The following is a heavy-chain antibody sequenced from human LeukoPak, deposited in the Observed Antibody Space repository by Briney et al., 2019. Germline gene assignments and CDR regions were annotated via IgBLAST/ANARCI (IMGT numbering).Heavy chain of an antibody. CDR2: INHSGSA. CDR3: ARLRGTSHFDY. CDR1: GGSFCGYY. D-gene: IGHD3-10*01. V-gene: IGHV4-34*01. J-gene: IGHJ4*02. Sequence: SETLSLTCALYGGSFCGYYGSGMPEPPGEGREWIGEINHSGSANHNTSLKGRVPISLDTSKHQSSLTLSSVTAADTAGHYLARLRGTSHFDYWDQGNLVTVSS.